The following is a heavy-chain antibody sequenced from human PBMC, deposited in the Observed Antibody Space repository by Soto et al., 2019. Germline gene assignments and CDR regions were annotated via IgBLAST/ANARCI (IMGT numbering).Heavy chain of an antibody. J-gene: IGHJ6*02. V-gene: IGHV3-23*01. CDR3: AKSVGGTNYYYGMDV. CDR1: GFTFSLYA. Sequence: EVQLLESGGGLVQPGGSLRLSCAASGFTFSLYAMSWVRLAPGKGLEWVSVISGSGGSTYYADSVKGRFTVSRDNSKNTLYLQMNSLGVEDTAVYYCAKSVGGTNYYYGMDVWGRGTTVTVSS. D-gene: IGHD2-15*01. CDR2: ISGSGGST.